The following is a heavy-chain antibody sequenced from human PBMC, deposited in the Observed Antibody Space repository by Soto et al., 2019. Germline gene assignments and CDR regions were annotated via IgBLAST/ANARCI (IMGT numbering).Heavy chain of an antibody. V-gene: IGHV1-69*13. CDR2: IIPIFGTA. CDR3: ARDIRDIVVVPAAIGWFDP. D-gene: IGHD2-2*02. Sequence: SVKVPCKASGGTFSSYALSWVRQAPGQGLEWMGGIIPIFGTANYAQKFQGRVTITADESTSTADMELSSLRSEDTAVYYCARDIRDIVVVPAAIGWFDPWGQGTLVTVSS. J-gene: IGHJ5*02. CDR1: GGTFSSYA.